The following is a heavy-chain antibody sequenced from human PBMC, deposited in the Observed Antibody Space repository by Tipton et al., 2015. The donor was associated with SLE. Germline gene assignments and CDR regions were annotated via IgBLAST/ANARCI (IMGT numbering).Heavy chain of an antibody. CDR1: GGSFSGYY. CDR3: ARDGARDGDYVDY. CDR2: INHSGST. V-gene: IGHV4-34*01. D-gene: IGHD4-17*01. Sequence: TLSLTCAVYGGSFSGYYWSWIRQPPGKGLEWIGEINHSGSTNYNPSLKSRVTISVDTSKNQFSLKMSSVTAPDTAVYYCARDGARDGDYVDYWGQGTLVTVSS. J-gene: IGHJ4*02.